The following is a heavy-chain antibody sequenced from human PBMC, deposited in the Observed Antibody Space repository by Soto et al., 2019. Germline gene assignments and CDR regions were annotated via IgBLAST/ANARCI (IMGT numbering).Heavy chain of an antibody. J-gene: IGHJ6*03. D-gene: IGHD6-19*01. CDR3: GRRIAVAGYYYYYMDV. CDR2: ISAYNGNT. V-gene: IGHV1-18*01. Sequence: GASVKVSCKASGYTFTSYGISWVRQAPGQGLEWMGWISAYNGNTNYAQKLQGRVTMTTDTSTSTAYMELRSLRSDDTAVYYCGRRIAVAGYYYYYMDVWGKGTTVTVSS. CDR1: GYTFTSYG.